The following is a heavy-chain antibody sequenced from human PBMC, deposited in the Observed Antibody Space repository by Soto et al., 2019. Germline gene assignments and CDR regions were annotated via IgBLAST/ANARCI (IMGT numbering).Heavy chain of an antibody. D-gene: IGHD4-17*01. J-gene: IGHJ5*02. V-gene: IGHV3-30*18. Sequence: PVGSLRLSCAASGFTFSSYGMHWVRQAPGKGLEWVAVISYDGSNKYYADSVKGRFTISRDNSKNTLYLQMNSLRAEDTAVYYCAKTNGDYVGWFDPWGQGTLVTVSS. CDR1: GFTFSSYG. CDR3: AKTNGDYVGWFDP. CDR2: ISYDGSNK.